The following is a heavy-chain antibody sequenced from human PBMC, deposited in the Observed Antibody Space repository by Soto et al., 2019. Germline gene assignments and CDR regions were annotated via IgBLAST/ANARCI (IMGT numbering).Heavy chain of an antibody. D-gene: IGHD3-10*01. CDR3: VRHEGYHGPPAAGRFDY. V-gene: IGHV5-51*01. CDR2: IYPGDSDT. J-gene: IGHJ4*02. Sequence: GESLKISCKGSGYSFTSYWIGWVRQMPGEGLEWMGIIYPGDSDTRYSPSFQGQVTISADKSISTAYLQWSSLKASDTAMYYCVRHEGYHGPPAAGRFDYWGQGTLVTVSS. CDR1: GYSFTSYW.